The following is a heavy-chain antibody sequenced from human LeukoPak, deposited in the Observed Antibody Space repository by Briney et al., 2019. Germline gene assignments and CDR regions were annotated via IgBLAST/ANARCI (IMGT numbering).Heavy chain of an antibody. CDR2: ISGSGGST. CDR3: AKDRPYHP. D-gene: IGHD6-6*01. Sequence: AXXXXRQXXXXXLEWVSAISGSGGSTYYADSVKGRFTISRDNSKNTLYLQMNSLRAEDTAVYYCAKDRPYHPWGRGTLVTVSS. J-gene: IGHJ2*01. CDR1: A. V-gene: IGHV3-23*01.